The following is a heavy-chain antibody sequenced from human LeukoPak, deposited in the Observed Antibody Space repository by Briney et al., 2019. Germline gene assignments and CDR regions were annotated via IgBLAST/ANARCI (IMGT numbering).Heavy chain of an antibody. CDR1: GYSISSGYY. V-gene: IGHV4-38-2*02. CDR3: ARGGYYGSGNDFRFDP. D-gene: IGHD3-10*01. CDR2: IRHSGTT. Sequence: SETLSLTCTVSGYSISSGYYWGWIRQPPGKGLEWIGTIRHSGTTYYNPSLKSRVTISIDSSKNQFSLKLTSVTAADTAVVYCARGGYYGSGNDFRFDPWGQGTLVTVSS. J-gene: IGHJ5*02.